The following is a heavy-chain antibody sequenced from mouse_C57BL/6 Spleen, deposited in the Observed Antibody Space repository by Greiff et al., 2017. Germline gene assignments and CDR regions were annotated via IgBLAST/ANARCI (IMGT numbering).Heavy chain of an antibody. CDR1: GYAFSSYW. CDR3: AREGTTVVAEDFDY. CDR2: IYPGDGDT. J-gene: IGHJ2*01. V-gene: IGHV1-80*01. D-gene: IGHD1-1*01. Sequence: QVQLQQSGAELVKPGASVKISCKASGYAFSSYWMNWVKQRPGKGLEWIGQIYPGDGDTNYNGKSKGKATLTADKSSSTAYMQLSSLTSEDSAVYFCAREGTTVVAEDFDYWGQGTTLTVSS.